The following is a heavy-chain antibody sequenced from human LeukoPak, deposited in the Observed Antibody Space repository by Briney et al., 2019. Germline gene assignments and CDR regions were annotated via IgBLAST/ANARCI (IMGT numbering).Heavy chain of an antibody. CDR3: ARDLAIFGVVIGEETDY. J-gene: IGHJ4*02. D-gene: IGHD3-3*01. CDR2: IWYDGSNK. V-gene: IGHV3-30*19. CDR1: GFTFSSYG. Sequence: PGGSLRLSCAASGFTFSSYGMHWVRQAPGKGLEWVAVIWYDGSNKYYADSVKGRFTISRDNSKNTLYLQMNSLRAEDTAVYYCARDLAIFGVVIGEETDYWGQGTLVTVSS.